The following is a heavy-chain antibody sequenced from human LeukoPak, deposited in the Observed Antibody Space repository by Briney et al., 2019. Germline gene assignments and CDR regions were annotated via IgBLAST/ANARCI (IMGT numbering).Heavy chain of an antibody. CDR3: ARGGDFWSGPDY. CDR2: MNPNRGKT. CDR1: VYTFTMYD. V-gene: IGHV1-8*01. D-gene: IGHD3-3*01. Sequence: ASVTVSFKSSVYTFTMYDIKWVRQAPGQGGEGVGWMNPNRGKTGYTQKFQGRVTITRNTSISIPYIELSSLRSEDTAVYYCARGGDFWSGPDYWGQGTLVTVSS. J-gene: IGHJ4*02.